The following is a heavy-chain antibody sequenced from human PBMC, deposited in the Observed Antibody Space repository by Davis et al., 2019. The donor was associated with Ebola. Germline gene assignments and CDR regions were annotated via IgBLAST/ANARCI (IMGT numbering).Heavy chain of an antibody. CDR1: GFAFSTYA. CDR2: ISDSGGST. CDR3: VKPPRWYYYGLGVNAFDI. D-gene: IGHD3-10*01. Sequence: GESLKISCVASGFAFSTYAMSWVRQAPGKGLAWVSGISDSGGSTFYADSVKGRFTISRDNSKNTLYLHMNSRRAEDTAFYYCVKPPRWYYYGLGVNAFDIWGQGTVVTVSS. V-gene: IGHV3-23*01. J-gene: IGHJ3*02.